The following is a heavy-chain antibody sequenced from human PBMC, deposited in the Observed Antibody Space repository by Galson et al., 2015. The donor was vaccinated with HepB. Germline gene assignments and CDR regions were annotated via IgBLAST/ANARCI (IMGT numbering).Heavy chain of an antibody. V-gene: IGHV4-30-4*01. CDR2: ISTSGST. D-gene: IGHD3-3*01. J-gene: IGHJ4*02. CDR3: ARETPPPSYYNFLSGQDPPADY. CDR1: GGSIRSDDYY. Sequence: TLSLTCTVSGGSIRSDDYYWSWIRQPPGKGLEWIGYISTSGSTYYNPSLKSRVTISLDTSKNQFSLRLTSVTAADTAVYYCARETPPPSYYNFLSGQDPPADYWGQGTLVTVSS.